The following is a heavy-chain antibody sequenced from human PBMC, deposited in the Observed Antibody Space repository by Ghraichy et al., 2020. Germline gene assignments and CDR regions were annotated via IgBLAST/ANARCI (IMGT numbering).Heavy chain of an antibody. D-gene: IGHD1-26*01. J-gene: IGHJ6*02. Sequence: HSCAASGFIFSNAWMSWVRQAPGKGLEWVGRIKSKTDGGTTDYAAPVKGRFTISRDDSKNTLYLQMNSLKSEDTAVYYCTTDPEWELLSYYYGMDVWGQGTTVTVSS. CDR1: GFIFSNAW. CDR2: IKSKTDGGTT. CDR3: TTDPEWELLSYYYGMDV. V-gene: IGHV3-15*01.